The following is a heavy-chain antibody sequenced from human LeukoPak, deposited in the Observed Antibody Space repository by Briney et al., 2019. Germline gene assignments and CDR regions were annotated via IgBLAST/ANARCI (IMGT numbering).Heavy chain of an antibody. J-gene: IGHJ4*02. CDR2: ISSSVSFI. Sequence: PGGSLRLSCAASGFIFSSYGMSWVRQAPGKGLEWISYISSSVSFIYYADSVKGRFTVSRDNAKNSLYLQMTSLRAEDTAVYYCARAGLYDTSGYPFDYWGQGTLVTVSS. V-gene: IGHV3-21*05. CDR1: GFIFSSYG. D-gene: IGHD3-22*01. CDR3: ARAGLYDTSGYPFDY.